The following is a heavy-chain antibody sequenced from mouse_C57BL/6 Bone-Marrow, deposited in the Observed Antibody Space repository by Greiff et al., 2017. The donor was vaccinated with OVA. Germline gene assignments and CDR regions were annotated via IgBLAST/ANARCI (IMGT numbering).Heavy chain of an antibody. CDR3: ARHGFITTVVDHDY. V-gene: IGHV5-6*01. Sequence: EVKLVESGGDLVKPGGSLKLSCAASGFTFSSYGMSWVRQTPDKRLEWVATISSGGSYTYYPDSVKGRFTISRDNAKNTLYLQMSSLKSEDTAMDYCARHGFITTVVDHDYWGKGTTLTVSS. CDR2: ISSGGSYT. D-gene: IGHD1-1*01. CDR1: GFTFSSYG. J-gene: IGHJ2*01.